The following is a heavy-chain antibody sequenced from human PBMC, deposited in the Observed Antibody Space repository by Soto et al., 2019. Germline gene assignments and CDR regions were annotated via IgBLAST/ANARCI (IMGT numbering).Heavy chain of an antibody. D-gene: IGHD6-6*01. CDR3: ARDIESALAARPGYYHGMDV. J-gene: IGHJ6*02. CDR2: MSYDGSNK. V-gene: IGHV3-30-3*01. Sequence: PGGSLRLSCAASGFTFSSYARHWVRQGPGKGLEWVAVMSYDGSNKYYADSVKGRFTISRDNSKNTLYLQMNSLRAEDTAVYYCARDIESALAARPGYYHGMDVWGQGTTVTVSS. CDR1: GFTFSSYA.